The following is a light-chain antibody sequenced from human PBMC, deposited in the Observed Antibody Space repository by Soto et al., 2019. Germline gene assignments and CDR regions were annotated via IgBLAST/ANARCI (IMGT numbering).Light chain of an antibody. CDR3: QVWHSGSDQYV. CDR1: NIGFKS. CDR2: EDT. J-gene: IGLJ1*01. Sequence: SYELTQPSSVSVAPGQTARITCGGNNIGFKSVYWYQQRPGQAPVLVVSEDTDRPAGIPERISASNSGNTATLTISRVEAGDEADYYCQVWHSGSDQYVFGAGTKVTVL. V-gene: IGLV3-21*02.